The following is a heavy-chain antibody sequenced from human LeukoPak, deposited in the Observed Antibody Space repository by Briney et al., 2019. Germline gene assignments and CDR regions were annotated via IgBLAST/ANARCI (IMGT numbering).Heavy chain of an antibody. D-gene: IGHD1-14*01. CDR2: MYYSGST. CDR1: GGSISNAVYS. J-gene: IGHJ1*01. Sequence: SQTLSLTCAVSGGSISNAVYSWSWIRQYPGKGLEWLGSMYYSGSTYSKPSLKSRLTISVDTSKNQFSLKLSSVTAADTAVYYCARVDRYHECFQHWGQGTLVTVSS. V-gene: IGHV4-31*11. CDR3: ARVDRYHECFQH.